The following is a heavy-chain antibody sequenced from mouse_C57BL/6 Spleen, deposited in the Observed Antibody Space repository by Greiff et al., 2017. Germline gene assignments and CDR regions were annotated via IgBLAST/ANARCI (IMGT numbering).Heavy chain of an antibody. Sequence: VQLQQSGPELVKPGASVKISCKASGYAFSSSWMNWVKQRPGKGLEWIGRIYPGDGDTNYNGKFKGKATLTADKSSSTAYLQLSSLTSEDSAVYFCARSGYGNYVGYAMDYWGQGTSVTVSS. CDR1: GYAFSSSW. CDR3: ARSGYGNYVGYAMDY. D-gene: IGHD2-1*01. J-gene: IGHJ4*01. CDR2: IYPGDGDT. V-gene: IGHV1-82*01.